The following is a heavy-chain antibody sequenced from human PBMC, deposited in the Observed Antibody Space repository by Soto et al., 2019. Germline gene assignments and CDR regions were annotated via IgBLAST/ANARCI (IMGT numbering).Heavy chain of an antibody. D-gene: IGHD3-22*01. CDR1: GGTFSSYA. J-gene: IGHJ4*02. CDR2: IIPIFGTA. V-gene: IGHV1-69*01. Sequence: QVQLVQSGAEVKKPGSSVKVSCKASGGTFSSYAISWVRQAPGQGLEWMGGIIPIFGTANYAQKFQGRVTITADESTSTAYMELSSLRSEDTAVYYCAGAHYYDSRGYGNRFDYWGQGTLVTVSS. CDR3: AGAHYYDSRGYGNRFDY.